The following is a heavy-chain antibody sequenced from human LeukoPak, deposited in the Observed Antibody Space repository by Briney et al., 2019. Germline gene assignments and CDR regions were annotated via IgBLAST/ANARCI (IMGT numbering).Heavy chain of an antibody. Sequence: GGSLRLSCAASGFTFSSYSMNWVRQAPGKGLVWVSRINSDGSSTSYADSVKGRFTISRDNAKNTLYLQMNSLRAEDTAVYYCARAPTTVTAGSAFDIWGQGTMVTVSS. CDR3: ARAPTTVTAGSAFDI. J-gene: IGHJ3*02. CDR2: INSDGSST. V-gene: IGHV3-74*01. CDR1: GFTFSSYS. D-gene: IGHD4-17*01.